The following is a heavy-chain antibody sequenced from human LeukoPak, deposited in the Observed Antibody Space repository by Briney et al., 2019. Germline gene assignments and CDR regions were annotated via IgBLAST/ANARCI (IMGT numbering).Heavy chain of an antibody. Sequence: PSETLSLTCAVYGGSFSGYYWSWIRQPPGKGLEWIGEINHSGSTNYNPSLKSRVTISVDTSKNQFSLKLSSVTAADTAVYYCARGGGTMVRGVSYYYYYYMDVWGKGTTVTVSS. CDR2: INHSGST. CDR3: ARGGGTMVRGVSYYYYYYMDV. D-gene: IGHD3-10*01. CDR1: GGSFSGYY. J-gene: IGHJ6*03. V-gene: IGHV4-34*01.